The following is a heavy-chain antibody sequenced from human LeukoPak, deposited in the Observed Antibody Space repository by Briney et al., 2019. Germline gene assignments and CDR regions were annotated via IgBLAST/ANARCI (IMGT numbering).Heavy chain of an antibody. CDR2: INSDGSST. CDR1: GFTFSSYW. V-gene: IGHV3-74*01. D-gene: IGHD3-10*01. Sequence: GGSLRLSCAAFGFTFSSYWMHWVRQAPGKGLVWVSRINSDGSSTSYADSVKGRFTISRDNAKNTLYLQMNSLRAEDTAVYYCARSSWGSYYPLFDYWGQGTLVTVSS. J-gene: IGHJ4*02. CDR3: ARSSWGSYYPLFDY.